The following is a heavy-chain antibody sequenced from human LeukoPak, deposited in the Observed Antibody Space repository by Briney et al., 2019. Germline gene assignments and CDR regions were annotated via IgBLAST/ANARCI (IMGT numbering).Heavy chain of an antibody. V-gene: IGHV4-61*02. Sequence: SQTLSLTCTVSGGSISSGSCYWSWIRQPAGKGLEWIGRIYTSGSTNYNTSLKSRVTISVDTSKNQFSLKLSSVTAADTAVYYCAAYSSSWYDYWGQGTLVTVSS. CDR3: AAYSSSWYDY. CDR1: GGSISSGSCY. D-gene: IGHD6-13*01. J-gene: IGHJ4*02. CDR2: IYTSGST.